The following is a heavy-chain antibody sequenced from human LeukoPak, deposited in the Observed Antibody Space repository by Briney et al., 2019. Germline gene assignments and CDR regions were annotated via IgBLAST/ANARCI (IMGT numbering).Heavy chain of an antibody. CDR3: ARGSRRWYSSSWYYYGMDV. CDR1: GYTFTSYG. D-gene: IGHD6-13*01. J-gene: IGHJ6*02. Sequence: SSVKVSCKASGYTFTSYGISWVRQAPGQGLEWMGWISAYNCNTNYAQKLQGRVTMTTDTSTSTAYMELRSLRSDDTGVYYCARGSRRWYSSSWYYYGMDVWGQGTTVTVSS. V-gene: IGHV1-18*01. CDR2: ISAYNCNT.